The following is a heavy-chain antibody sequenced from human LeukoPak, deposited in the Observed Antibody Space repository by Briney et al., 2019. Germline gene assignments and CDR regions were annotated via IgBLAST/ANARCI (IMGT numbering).Heavy chain of an antibody. CDR1: GGTFSSYA. V-gene: IGHV1-69*05. Sequence: SVKVSCKASGGTFSSYAISWVRQAPGQGLEWMGGIIPIFGTANYAQKVQGRVTMTTDTSTSTAYMEVRSLRSDDTAVYYCARWRGYTGSSDENWFDPWGQGTLVTVSS. CDR3: ARWRGYTGSSDENWFDP. J-gene: IGHJ5*02. D-gene: IGHD6-6*01. CDR2: IIPIFGTA.